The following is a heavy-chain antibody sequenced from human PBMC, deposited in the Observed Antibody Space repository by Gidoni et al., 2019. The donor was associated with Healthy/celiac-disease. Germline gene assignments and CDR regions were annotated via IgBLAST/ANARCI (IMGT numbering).Heavy chain of an antibody. Sequence: QVQLVQSGAEVKKPGASVKVSCKASGYTFTSYAMHWVRQAPGQRLEWMGWINAGNGNTKYSQKFQGRVTITRDTSASTAYMELSSLRSEDTAVYYCAREAREYCTNGVCSRGMDVWGQGTTVTVSS. CDR3: AREAREYCTNGVCSRGMDV. V-gene: IGHV1-3*01. D-gene: IGHD2-8*01. J-gene: IGHJ6*02. CDR1: GYTFTSYA. CDR2: INAGNGNT.